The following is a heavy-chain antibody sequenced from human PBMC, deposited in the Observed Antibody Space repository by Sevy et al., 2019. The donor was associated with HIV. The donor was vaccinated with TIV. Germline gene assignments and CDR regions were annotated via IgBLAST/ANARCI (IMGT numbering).Heavy chain of an antibody. CDR2: FDPEDGET. V-gene: IGHV1-24*01. CDR1: GYTLTELS. Sequence: ASVKVSCKVSGYTLTELSMHWVRQAPGKGLEWMGGFDPEDGETICAQKFQGRVTMTEDTSTDTAYMELSRLRSDDTAVYYCARGSITPLVHYYDSSGYYYGDYYFDYWGQGTLVTVSS. D-gene: IGHD3-22*01. CDR3: ARGSITPLVHYYDSSGYYYGDYYFDY. J-gene: IGHJ4*02.